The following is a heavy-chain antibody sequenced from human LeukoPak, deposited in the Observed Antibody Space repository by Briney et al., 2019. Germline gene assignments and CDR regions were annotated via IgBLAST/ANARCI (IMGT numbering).Heavy chain of an antibody. V-gene: IGHV4-4*07. Sequence: PSETLSLTCTVSGGSISSYYWSWIRQPAGKGLEWIGRIYTSGTTNYNPSLKSRVTISVDTSKNQFSLKLSSVTAADTAVYYCATGVHGITAAGDYYFDYWGQGTLVTVSS. CDR2: IYTSGTT. CDR3: ATGVHGITAAGDYYFDY. D-gene: IGHD6-13*01. J-gene: IGHJ4*02. CDR1: GGSISSYY.